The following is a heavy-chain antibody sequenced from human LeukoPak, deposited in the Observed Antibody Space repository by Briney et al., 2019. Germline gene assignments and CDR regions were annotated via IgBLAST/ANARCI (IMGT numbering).Heavy chain of an antibody. J-gene: IGHJ4*02. CDR2: IYYSRST. CDR3: ARGMGYSYGLYYFDY. Sequence: KTSETLSLTCTVSGGFVSNGSYYWRWIRQPPGRGLEWDAYIYYSRSTNYNPSLKSRVTISIDTTKNQFSLNLTSVTAADTAVYYCARGMGYSYGLYYFDYWGQGTPVTVSS. CDR1: GGFVSNGSYY. V-gene: IGHV4-61*01. D-gene: IGHD5-18*01.